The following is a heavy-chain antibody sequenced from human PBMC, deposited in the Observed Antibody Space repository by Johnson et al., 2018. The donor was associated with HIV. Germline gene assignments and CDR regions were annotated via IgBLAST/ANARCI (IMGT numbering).Heavy chain of an antibody. CDR1: GFTFSSYA. CDR3: ARGGYSTRPGALDS. Sequence: QVQLVESGGGVVQPGRSLRLSCAASGFTFSSYAMHWVRQAPGKGLEWVAVISYDGSNKYYADSVKGRFTISRDNSKNTLYLQMNSLRAEDTAVYYCARGGYSTRPGALDSWGQGTMGTVSS. CDR2: ISYDGSNK. V-gene: IGHV3-30-3*01. J-gene: IGHJ3*02. D-gene: IGHD6-13*01.